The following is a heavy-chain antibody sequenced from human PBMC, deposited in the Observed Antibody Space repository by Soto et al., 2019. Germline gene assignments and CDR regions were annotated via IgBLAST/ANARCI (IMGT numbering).Heavy chain of an antibody. CDR1: GGSITNSNW. CDR3: ARGPPIVGNTTPLDS. V-gene: IGHV4-4*02. J-gene: IGHJ4*02. Sequence: QVQLQESGPRLVKPSGTLSLTCTVSGGSITNSNWWSWVRLPPAKGLEWIGDIYHAGSTKYNPSLERRVTISVDTSNNQFALTLTSVTAADMAVYFCARGPPIVGNTTPLDSWGQGTLVTVSS. D-gene: IGHD1-26*01. CDR2: IYHAGST.